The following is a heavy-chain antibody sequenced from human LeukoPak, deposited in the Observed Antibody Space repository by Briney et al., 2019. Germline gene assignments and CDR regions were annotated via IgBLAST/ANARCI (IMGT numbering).Heavy chain of an antibody. CDR1: GFTFSSYW. Sequence: GGSLRLSCAASGFTFSSYWMHWVRQAPGKGLVWGSRINSDGSSTSYADSVKGRFTISSDNAKSTLYLQMNSLRAEGTALYYCARDPAAKYGMDVCGQGTTVTASS. CDR2: INSDGSST. D-gene: IGHD6-13*01. J-gene: IGHJ6*02. CDR3: ARDPAAKYGMDV. V-gene: IGHV3-74*01.